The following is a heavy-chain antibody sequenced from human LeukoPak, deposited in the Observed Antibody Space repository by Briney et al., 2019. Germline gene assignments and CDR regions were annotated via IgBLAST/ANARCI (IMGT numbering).Heavy chain of an antibody. CDR2: INLSGGST. CDR3: ARDLDYGEKSEDY. Sequence: ASVKVSCKASGFTFINYYMHWVRQAPGQGLEWLGIINLSGGSTHYPQKFQDRVTMTRDTSTSTVYMELSSLRSEDTAVYYCARDLDYGEKSEDYWGQGTLSPSPQ. CDR1: GFTFINYY. D-gene: IGHD4/OR15-4a*01. J-gene: IGHJ4*02. V-gene: IGHV1-46*01.